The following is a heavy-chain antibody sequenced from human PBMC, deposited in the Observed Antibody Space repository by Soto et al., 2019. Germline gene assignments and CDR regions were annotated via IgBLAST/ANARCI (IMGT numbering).Heavy chain of an antibody. J-gene: IGHJ6*02. CDR2: ISGSGGST. CDR1: GFTFSSYA. V-gene: IGHV3-23*01. CDR3: AKRELLLYYYYGMDV. D-gene: IGHD1-26*01. Sequence: PGGSLRLSCAASGFTFSSYAMSWVRQAPGKGLEWVSAISGSGGSTYYADSVKGRFTISRDNSKNTLYLQMNSLRAEGTAVYYCAKRELLLYYYYGMDVWGQGTTVTVSS.